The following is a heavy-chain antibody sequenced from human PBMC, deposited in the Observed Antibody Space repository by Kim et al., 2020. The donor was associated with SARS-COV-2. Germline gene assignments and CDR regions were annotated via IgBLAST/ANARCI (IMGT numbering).Heavy chain of an antibody. D-gene: IGHD3-9*01. CDR2: INHSGST. Sequence: SETLSLTCAVYGGSFSGYYWSWIRQPPGKGLEWIGEINHSGSTNYNPSLKSRVTISVDTSKNQFSLKLSSVTAADTAVYYCARVLPYYDILTGYYIEAMFDYWGQGTLVTVSS. J-gene: IGHJ4*02. CDR1: GGSFSGYY. CDR3: ARVLPYYDILTGYYIEAMFDY. V-gene: IGHV4-34*01.